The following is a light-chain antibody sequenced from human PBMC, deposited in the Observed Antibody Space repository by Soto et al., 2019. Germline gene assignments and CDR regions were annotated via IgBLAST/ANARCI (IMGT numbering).Light chain of an antibody. J-gene: IGKJ1*01. CDR2: GAS. CDR1: QGIRTD. CDR3: LQHYSYPQT. Sequence: DIQMTQSPSSLSASVGDRVTITCRASQGIRTDLVWYQQKPVKAPTRLIYGASSLQSGVPSRFSGSGSGTEFTVTISSLQPEDFGTYYCLQHYSYPQTFGQGTTVEIK. V-gene: IGKV1-17*01.